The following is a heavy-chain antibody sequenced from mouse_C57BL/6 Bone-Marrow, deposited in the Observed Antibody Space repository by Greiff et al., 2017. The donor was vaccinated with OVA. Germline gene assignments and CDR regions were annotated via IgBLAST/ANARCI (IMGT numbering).Heavy chain of an antibody. D-gene: IGHD2-1*01. J-gene: IGHJ1*03. CDR2: IDPETGGT. V-gene: IGHV1-15*01. CDR1: GYTFTDYE. Sequence: VQLVESGAELVRPGASVTLSCKASGYTFTDYEMHWVKQTPVHGLEWIGAIDPETGGTAYNQKFKGKAILTADKSSSTAYMELRSLTSEDSAVYYCTRKGIGNYWYFDVWGTGTTVTVSS. CDR3: TRKGIGNYWYFDV.